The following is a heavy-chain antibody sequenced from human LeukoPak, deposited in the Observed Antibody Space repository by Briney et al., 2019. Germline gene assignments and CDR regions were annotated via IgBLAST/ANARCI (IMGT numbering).Heavy chain of an antibody. V-gene: IGHV3-48*03. CDR3: ARDRYYGSGSYSALKYYYYYYGMDV. CDR2: ISSSGSTT. D-gene: IGHD3-10*01. Sequence: GGSLRLSGAVSGFTSSSYEMNWVRQAPGKGLEWVAYISSSGSTTYYAGSVKGRFNISRDHGKNALYLQMNGLRAEVTAVYYCARDRYYGSGSYSALKYYYYYYGMDVWGQGTTVTVSS. CDR1: GFTSSSYE. J-gene: IGHJ6*02.